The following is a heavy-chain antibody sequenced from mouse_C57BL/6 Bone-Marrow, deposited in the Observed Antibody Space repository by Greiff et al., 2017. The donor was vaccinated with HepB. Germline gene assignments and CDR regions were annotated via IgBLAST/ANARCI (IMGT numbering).Heavy chain of an antibody. CDR1: GFTFSDYY. Sequence: EVKVEESGGGLVQPGGSLKLSCAASGFTFSDYYMYWVRQTPEKRLEWVAYISNGGGSTYYPDTVKGRFTISRDNAKNTLYLQMSRLKSEDTAMYYGASLNYYGSSYFDYWGQGTTLTVSS. CDR3: ASLNYYGSSYFDY. J-gene: IGHJ2*01. V-gene: IGHV5-12*01. D-gene: IGHD1-1*01. CDR2: ISNGGGST.